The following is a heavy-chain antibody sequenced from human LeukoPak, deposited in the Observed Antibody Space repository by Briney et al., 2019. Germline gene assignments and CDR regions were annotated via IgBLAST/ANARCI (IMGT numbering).Heavy chain of an antibody. CDR2: IYYSGST. V-gene: IGHV4-39*07. J-gene: IGHJ4*02. D-gene: IGHD3-22*01. CDR3: ARSDINYYDSRIPYYFDY. Sequence: SETLSLTCTVSGGSISSSSYYWGWIRQPPGKGLEWIGSIYYSGSTYYNPSLKSRVTISVDTSKNQFSLKLSSVTAADTAVYYCARSDINYYDSRIPYYFDYWGQGTLVTVSS. CDR1: GGSISSSSYY.